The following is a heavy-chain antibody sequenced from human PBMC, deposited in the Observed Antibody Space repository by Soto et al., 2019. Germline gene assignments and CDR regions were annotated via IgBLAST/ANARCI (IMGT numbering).Heavy chain of an antibody. CDR2: IYYSGST. CDR1: GGSISSSSYY. J-gene: IGHJ6*02. Sequence: SETLSLTCTVSGGSISSSSYYWGWIRQPPGKGLEWIGSIYYSGSTYYNPSLKSRVTISVDTSKNQFSLKLSSVTAADTAVYYCARSEPAALTPYNWNDYYYYGMDVWGQGTTVTVSS. D-gene: IGHD1-1*01. V-gene: IGHV4-39*01. CDR3: ARSEPAALTPYNWNDYYYYGMDV.